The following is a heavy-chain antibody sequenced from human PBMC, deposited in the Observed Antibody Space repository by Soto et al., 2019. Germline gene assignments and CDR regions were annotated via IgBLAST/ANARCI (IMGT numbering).Heavy chain of an antibody. Sequence: GGSLRLSCAASGFTFSSYWMHWVRQAPGKGLVWVSRINSDGSSTGYADSVKGRFTISRDNAKNTLYLQMNSLRAEDTAVYYCARVRIAVAGYYFDYWGQGTLVTVSS. CDR1: GFTFSSYW. V-gene: IGHV3-74*01. CDR2: INSDGSST. CDR3: ARVRIAVAGYYFDY. D-gene: IGHD6-19*01. J-gene: IGHJ4*02.